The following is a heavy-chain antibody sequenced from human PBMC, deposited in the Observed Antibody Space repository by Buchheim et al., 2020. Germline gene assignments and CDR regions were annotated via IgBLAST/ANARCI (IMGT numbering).Heavy chain of an antibody. CDR2: IIPILGTA. CDR1: GGTFSSYA. Sequence: QVQLVQPGAEVKKPGSSVKVSCKASGGTFSSYAISWVRQAPGQGLEWMGGIIPILGTANYAQKFQGRVTTTADESTSTAYMDLGSLRSEGTAVYCCAREGEDIVVVPAAIRFYWFGPWGQGTL. CDR3: AREGEDIVVVPAAIRFYWFGP. D-gene: IGHD2-2*02. V-gene: IGHV1-69*01. J-gene: IGHJ5*02.